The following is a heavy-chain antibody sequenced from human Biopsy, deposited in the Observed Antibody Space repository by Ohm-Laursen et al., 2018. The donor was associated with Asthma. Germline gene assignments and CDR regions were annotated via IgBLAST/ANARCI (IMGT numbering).Heavy chain of an antibody. CDR1: GYTFNSAG. J-gene: IGHJ6*02. Sequence: GSSVKVSCKTSGYTFNSAGITWVRQAPGPGLEWMGWISVYNGNTKVAQKLKDRVTMITDTSASTAYMELRSLRSDDTAVYFCARAVDYSHYYGIDVWGQGTTVTVS. CDR2: ISVYNGNT. CDR3: ARAVDYSHYYGIDV. D-gene: IGHD3-10*01. V-gene: IGHV1-18*01.